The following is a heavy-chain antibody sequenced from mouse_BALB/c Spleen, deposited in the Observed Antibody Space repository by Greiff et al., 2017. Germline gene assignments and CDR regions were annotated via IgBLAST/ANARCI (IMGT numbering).Heavy chain of an antibody. CDR2: ISTYYGNT. Sequence: QVQLQQSGPELVRPGVSVKISCKGSSYTFTDYAMHWVKQSHAKSLEWIGVISTYYGNTNYNQKFKGKATMTVDKSSSTAYMELARLTSEDSAVYYGARGRYYGSRDYSMDYWGQGTSVTVSS. J-gene: IGHJ4*01. CDR3: ARGRYYGSRDYSMDY. D-gene: IGHD1-1*01. V-gene: IGHV1-67*01. CDR1: SYTFTDYA.